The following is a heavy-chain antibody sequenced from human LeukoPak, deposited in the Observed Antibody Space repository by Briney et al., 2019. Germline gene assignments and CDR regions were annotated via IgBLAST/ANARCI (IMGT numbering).Heavy chain of an antibody. J-gene: IGHJ6*03. CDR2: LSGSGGDT. Sequence: PGGSLRLSCAASGFTFSSYGMSWVRQAPGKGLEWVSALSGSGGDTYYADSVKGRFTISGDNSKNTLYLQMNSLRAEDTAVYYCATGGYCSGGYCYSGYYYYYMDVWGKGTTVTISS. CDR1: GFTFSSYG. CDR3: ATGGYCSGGYCYSGYYYYYMDV. D-gene: IGHD2-15*01. V-gene: IGHV3-23*01.